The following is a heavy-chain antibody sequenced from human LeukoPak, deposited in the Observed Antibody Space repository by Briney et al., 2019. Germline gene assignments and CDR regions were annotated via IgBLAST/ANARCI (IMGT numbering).Heavy chain of an antibody. D-gene: IGHD3-16*02. Sequence: GASVKVSCKASGYTFTSYGISWVRQAPGQGLEWMGWISAYNGNTNYAQKLQGRVTMTTDTSTSTAYMELRSLRSDDTAVYYCATTVVRRVIVSPYFDYWGQGTLVTVSS. CDR1: GYTFTSYG. CDR3: ATTVVRRVIVSPYFDY. J-gene: IGHJ4*02. V-gene: IGHV1-18*01. CDR2: ISAYNGNT.